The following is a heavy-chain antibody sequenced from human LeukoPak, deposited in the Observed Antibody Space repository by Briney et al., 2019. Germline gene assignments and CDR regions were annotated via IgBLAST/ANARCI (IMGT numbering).Heavy chain of an antibody. V-gene: IGHV4-61*02. CDR2: VYTSGST. CDR1: GGPISSGGYS. D-gene: IGHD3-10*01. CDR3: ARAPLDGPELGAFDI. J-gene: IGHJ3*02. Sequence: SETLSLTCAVSGGPISSGGYSWSWIRQPAGKGLEWIGRVYTSGSTNYNPSLKSRVTISVDTSKNQFSLKLSSVTAADTAVYYCARAPLDGPELGAFDIWGQGTMVTVSS.